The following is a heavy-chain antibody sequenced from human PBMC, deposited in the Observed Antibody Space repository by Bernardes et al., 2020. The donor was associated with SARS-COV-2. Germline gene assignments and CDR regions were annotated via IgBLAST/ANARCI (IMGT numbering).Heavy chain of an antibody. Sequence: GGSLRLSCAASGFTFSDHYLDWVRQAPGKGLEWVGRIRNKGSNYITKYAASVEGRFIISRDDSRKSLYLQMNSLKTEDTAVYYCAREVPKFRDSSGYAHYYYAMDVWGQGTTVAVSS. CDR2: IRNKGSNYIT. D-gene: IGHD3-22*01. CDR1: GFTFSDHY. J-gene: IGHJ6*02. CDR3: AREVPKFRDSSGYAHYYYAMDV. V-gene: IGHV3-72*01.